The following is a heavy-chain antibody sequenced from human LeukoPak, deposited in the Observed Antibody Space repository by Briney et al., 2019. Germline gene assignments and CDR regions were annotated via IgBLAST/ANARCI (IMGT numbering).Heavy chain of an antibody. CDR1: GYTFTSYG. CDR3: ARDFSALGRPHYFDY. V-gene: IGHV1-18*01. Sequence: ASVKVSCKASGYTFTSYGISWVRQAPGQGLEWMGWVSAYNDNTNYAQKFQGRVTMTTDTSTSTAYMELRSLRSDDTAIYYCARDFSALGRPHYFDYWGQGTLVTVSS. J-gene: IGHJ4*02. D-gene: IGHD6-6*01. CDR2: VSAYNDNT.